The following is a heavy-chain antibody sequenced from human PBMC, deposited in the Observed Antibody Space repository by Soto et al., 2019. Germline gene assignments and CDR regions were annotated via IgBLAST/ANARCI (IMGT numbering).Heavy chain of an antibody. CDR1: GFTFSSCT. V-gene: IGHV3-21*01. CDR3: AREVQPVVRREYDY. Sequence: EVQLVESGGGLVKPGGSLRLSFAVSGFTFSSCTRNWVRQAPGKGLEWVSSISISGSMYYADSVKGRFTISRDNAKNSLYLQMNSLRAEDTAVYYCAREVQPVVRREYDYWGQGTLVTVSS. CDR2: ISISGSM. D-gene: IGHD1-1*01. J-gene: IGHJ4*02.